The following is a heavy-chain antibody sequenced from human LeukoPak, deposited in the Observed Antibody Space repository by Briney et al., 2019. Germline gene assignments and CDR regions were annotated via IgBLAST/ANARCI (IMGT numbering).Heavy chain of an antibody. CDR2: MYPADSDT. J-gene: IGHJ6*02. D-gene: IGHD4-17*01. CDR1: AYMFANYW. V-gene: IGHV5-51*01. CDR3: ARQSSDNDYGSSMDV. Sequence: GESLKISCKGSAYMFANYWIAWVRQMPGKGLEWMGIMYPADSDTRYSPSFQGQVTMSADKSSSTAFLQWSSLKASDTATYCARQSSDNDYGSSMDVWGQGTTVIVSS.